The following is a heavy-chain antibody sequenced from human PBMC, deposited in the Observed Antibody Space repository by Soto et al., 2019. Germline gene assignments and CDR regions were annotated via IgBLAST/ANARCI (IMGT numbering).Heavy chain of an antibody. CDR1: GGSISSGDYY. CDR3: ASYQAYYDSSGYPFDY. J-gene: IGHJ4*02. CDR2: IYYSGST. D-gene: IGHD3-22*01. Sequence: PSEALFLPCPVSGGSISSGDYYWGWIRRRPWKGLEWIGYIYYSGSTYYNPSLKSRVTISVDTSKNQFSLKLSSVTAADTAVYYCASYQAYYDSSGYPFDYWGQGTLVTVSS. V-gene: IGHV4-30-4*01.